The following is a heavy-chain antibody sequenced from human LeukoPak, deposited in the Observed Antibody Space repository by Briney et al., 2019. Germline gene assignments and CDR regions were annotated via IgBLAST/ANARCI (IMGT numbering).Heavy chain of an antibody. Sequence: PSETLSLTCTVSGGSISSSSYYWGWIRQPPGKGLEWIGSIYYSGSTYYNPSLKSRVTISVDTSKNQFSLKMSSVTAADTAVYYFARYATYSSSWRPFDYWGKGTLVTVSS. V-gene: IGHV4-39*07. CDR3: ARYATYSSSWRPFDY. J-gene: IGHJ4*02. CDR2: IYYSGST. D-gene: IGHD6-13*01. CDR1: GGSISSSSYY.